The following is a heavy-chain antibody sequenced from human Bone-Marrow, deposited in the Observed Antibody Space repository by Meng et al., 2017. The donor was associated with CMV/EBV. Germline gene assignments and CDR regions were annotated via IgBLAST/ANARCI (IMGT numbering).Heavy chain of an antibody. J-gene: IGHJ4*02. CDR1: GFTFSDYY. CDR3: ARALGSNN. Sequence: GESLKISCAASGFTFSDYYMNWVRQAPGKGLEWVSSISSSSSYIYYADSVKGRFTISRDNAKNSLYLQMNSLRAEDTAVYYCARALGSNNWGQGTLVTVSS. V-gene: IGHV3-21*01. CDR2: ISSSSSYI. D-gene: IGHD2-15*01.